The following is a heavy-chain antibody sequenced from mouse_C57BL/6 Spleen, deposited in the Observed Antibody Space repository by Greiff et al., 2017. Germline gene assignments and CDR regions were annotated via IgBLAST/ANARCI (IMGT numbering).Heavy chain of an antibody. CDR1: GYTFTSYG. CDR3: ARSRDGNYGVDY. D-gene: IGHD2-1*01. Sequence: QVQLKQSGAELARPGASVKLSCKASGYTFTSYGISWVKQRTGQGLEWIGEIYPRSGNTYYNEKFKGKATLTADKSSSTAYMELRSLTSEDSAVYFCARSRDGNYGVDYWGQGTTRTVSS. CDR2: IYPRSGNT. J-gene: IGHJ2*01. V-gene: IGHV1-81*01.